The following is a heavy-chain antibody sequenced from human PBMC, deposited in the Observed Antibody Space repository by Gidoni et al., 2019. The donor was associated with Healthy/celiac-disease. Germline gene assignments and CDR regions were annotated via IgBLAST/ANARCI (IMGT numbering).Heavy chain of an antibody. V-gene: IGHV3-30*04. CDR1: GFTFRSYA. CDR3: ARAIRWELRRGERGY. Sequence: LTCAASGFTFRSYAMHWVRQAPGKGLEWVAVISYDGSNKYYADSVKGRFTISRDNSKNTPYLQMNSLRAEDTAVYYGARAIRWELRRGERGYWGQGTLVTVSS. D-gene: IGHD1-26*01. CDR2: ISYDGSNK. J-gene: IGHJ4*02.